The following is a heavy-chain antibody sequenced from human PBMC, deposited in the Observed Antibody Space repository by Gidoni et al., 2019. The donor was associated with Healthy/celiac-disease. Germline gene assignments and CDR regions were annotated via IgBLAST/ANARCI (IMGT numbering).Heavy chain of an antibody. Sequence: QVQLQQWGEGRLKPSETLSLTCAVYGGSFSCYYWSWIRQPPGKGLEWIGEINHSGSTNYNPSLKSRVTISVDTSKNQFSLKLSSVTAADTAVYYCARGLLLWFGESRSWFDPWGQGTLVTVSS. CDR1: GGSFSCYY. V-gene: IGHV4-34*01. CDR2: INHSGST. CDR3: ARGLLLWFGESRSWFDP. D-gene: IGHD3-10*01. J-gene: IGHJ5*02.